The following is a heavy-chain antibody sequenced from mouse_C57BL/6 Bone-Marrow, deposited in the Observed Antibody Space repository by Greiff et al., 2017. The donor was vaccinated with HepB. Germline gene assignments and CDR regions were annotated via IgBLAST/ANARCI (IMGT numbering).Heavy chain of an antibody. V-gene: IGHV1-81*01. J-gene: IGHJ3*01. CDR3: ARQAYYYDYEGPFSY. D-gene: IGHD2-4*01. Sequence: VKVVESGAELARPGASVKLSCKASGYTFTSYGISWVKQRTGQGLEWIGEIYPRSGNTYYNEKFKGKATLTADKSSSTAYMELRSLTSEDSAVYFCARQAYYYDYEGPFSYWGQGTRVTVSA. CDR1: GYTFTSYG. CDR2: IYPRSGNT.